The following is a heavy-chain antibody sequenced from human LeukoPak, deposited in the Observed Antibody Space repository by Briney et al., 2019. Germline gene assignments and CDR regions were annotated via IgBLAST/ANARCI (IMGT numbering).Heavy chain of an antibody. V-gene: IGHV3-13*01. J-gene: IGHJ6*02. CDR3: ARDLRPYCGGDCYSSPYYYYYGMDV. Sequence: GGSLRLSCADSEFTFSSYGMHWVRQATGKGLEWMSAIGTAGDTYYPGSLKGRFTISRENAKNSLYLQMNSLRAEDTAVYYCARDLRPYCGGDCYSSPYYYYYGMDVWGQGTTVTVSS. D-gene: IGHD2-21*02. CDR2: IGTAGDT. CDR1: EFTFSSYG.